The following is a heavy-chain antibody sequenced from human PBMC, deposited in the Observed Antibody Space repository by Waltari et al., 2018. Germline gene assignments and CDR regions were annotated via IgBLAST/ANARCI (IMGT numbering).Heavy chain of an antibody. CDR2: ISAYNGNT. V-gene: IGHV1-18*01. CDR1: GYTFTSYG. J-gene: IGHJ5*02. Sequence: QVQLVQSGAEVKKPGASVKVSCKASGYTFTSYGISWVRQAPGQGVEWMGWISAYNGNTNYAQKLQGRVTMTTDTSTSTAYMELRSLRSDDTAVYYCARKYYYDSSGHLGANWFDPWGQGTLVTVSS. D-gene: IGHD3-22*01. CDR3: ARKYYYDSSGHLGANWFDP.